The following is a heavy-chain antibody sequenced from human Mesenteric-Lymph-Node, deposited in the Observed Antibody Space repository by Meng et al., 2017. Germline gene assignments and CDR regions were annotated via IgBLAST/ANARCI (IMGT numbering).Heavy chain of an antibody. D-gene: IGHD2-21*01. V-gene: IGHV1-69*13. CDR2: IIPIFGTA. CDR3: ARDLSRLGFDP. Sequence: SVTVSCKASGGTFSSYAISWVRQSPGQGLEWMGGIIPIFGTANYAQKFQGRVTITADESTSTAYMGLSSLRSEDTAVYYCARDLSRLGFDPWGQGTLVTVSS. CDR1: GGTFSSYA. J-gene: IGHJ5*02.